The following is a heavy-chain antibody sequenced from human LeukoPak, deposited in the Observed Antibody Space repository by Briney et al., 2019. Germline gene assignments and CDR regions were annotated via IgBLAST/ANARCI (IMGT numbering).Heavy chain of an antibody. CDR3: ARARLGKYYFDY. CDR2: INHSGST. CDR1: GGSFSGYY. V-gene: IGHV4-34*01. J-gene: IGHJ4*02. Sequence: SETLSLTCAVYGGSFSGYYWSWIRQPPGKGLEWIGEINHSGSTNYNPSLKSRVTISVDTSKNQFSLKLSSVTAADTAVYYCARARLGKYYFDYWGQGTLVTVSS. D-gene: IGHD7-27*01.